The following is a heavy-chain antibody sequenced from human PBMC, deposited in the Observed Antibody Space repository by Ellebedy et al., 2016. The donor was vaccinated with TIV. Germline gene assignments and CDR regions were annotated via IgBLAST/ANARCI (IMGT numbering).Heavy chain of an antibody. J-gene: IGHJ3*02. V-gene: IGHV4-38-2*01. CDR2: IYHSGST. CDR1: GYSISTGSY. CDR3: ATSRNLDGFDI. Sequence: GSLRLSCAVSGYSISTGSYWGWIRQPPGKGLEWIGSIYHSGSTYYNPSLKRRVSISMDTSRNQFSLRLSSVTAADTAIFYCATSRNLDGFDIWGQGTMVTVSS.